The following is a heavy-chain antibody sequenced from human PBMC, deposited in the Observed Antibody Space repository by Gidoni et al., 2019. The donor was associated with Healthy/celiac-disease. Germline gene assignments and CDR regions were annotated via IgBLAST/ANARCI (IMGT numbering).Heavy chain of an antibody. J-gene: IGHJ6*02. V-gene: IGHV1-2*04. CDR1: GYTFTGYY. CDR2: INPNSCGT. CDR3: ARGTLVVVPAALYYYGMDV. Sequence: QVQLVQSGAEVKKPGASVKVSCKASGYTFTGYYMHWVRQAPGQGLEWMGWINPNSCGTNYAQKFQGWVTMTRDTSISTAYMELSRLRSDDTAVYYCARGTLVVVPAALYYYGMDVWGQGTTVTVSS. D-gene: IGHD2-2*01.